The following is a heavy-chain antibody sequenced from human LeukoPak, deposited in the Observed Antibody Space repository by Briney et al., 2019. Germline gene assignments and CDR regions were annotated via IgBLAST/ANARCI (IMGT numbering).Heavy chain of an antibody. D-gene: IGHD3-22*01. V-gene: IGHV3-23*01. CDR2: ISGGGDIT. J-gene: IGHJ4*02. Sequence: GGSLRLSCVASGFTFSTYAMSWVRQTPAKGLEWVSVISGGGDITYYADSVKGRFTISRDNSKNTLYVQVNSLGTEDTAAYYCAKGSYYDSSGSFYFDYWGQGTLVTVSS. CDR3: AKGSYYDSSGSFYFDY. CDR1: GFTFSTYA.